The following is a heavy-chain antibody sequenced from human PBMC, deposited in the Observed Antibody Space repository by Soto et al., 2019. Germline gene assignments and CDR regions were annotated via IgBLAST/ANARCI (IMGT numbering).Heavy chain of an antibody. J-gene: IGHJ6*02. CDR1: GGTFGSYA. D-gene: IGHD2-2*01. Sequence: QVQLVQSGAEVKKPGSSVKVSCKASGGTFGSYAISWVRQAPGQGLEWMGGIIPIPGTAHYAQKFQGRVTIAADESTSTASMELSSLRSEDTAVYYCARSQGSSTSLEIYYYYYYGMDVWGQGTTVTVSS. CDR3: ARSQGSSTSLEIYYYYYYGMDV. V-gene: IGHV1-69*01. CDR2: IIPIPGTA.